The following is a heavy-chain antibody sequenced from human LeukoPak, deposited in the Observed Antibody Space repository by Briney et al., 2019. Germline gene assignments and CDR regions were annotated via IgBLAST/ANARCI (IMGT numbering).Heavy chain of an antibody. CDR2: IRYDGSNK. CDR1: GFTFSSYG. CDR3: AKGSGWEMSYYYYYMDV. V-gene: IGHV3-30*02. D-gene: IGHD1-26*01. Sequence: GGSLRLSCAASGFTFSSYGMHWVRQAPGKGLEWVAFIRYDGSNKYYVGSVKGRFTISRDNSKYTLYLQMNSLRAEDTAAYYCAKGSGWEMSYYYYYMDVWGKGTAVTISS. J-gene: IGHJ6*03.